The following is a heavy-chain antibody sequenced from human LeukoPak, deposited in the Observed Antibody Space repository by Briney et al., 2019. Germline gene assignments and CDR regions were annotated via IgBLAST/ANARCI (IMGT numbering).Heavy chain of an antibody. CDR2: ISGSGGST. Sequence: GGSLRLSCAASGFTVSSNYMSWVRQAPGKGLEWVSVISGSGGSTYYADSVKGRFTISRDNSKNTLYLQMNSLRAEDTAVYYCARAPEYYYDSSGHDYWGQGTLVTVSS. J-gene: IGHJ4*02. CDR3: ARAPEYYYDSSGHDY. D-gene: IGHD3-22*01. CDR1: GFTVSSNY. V-gene: IGHV3-53*01.